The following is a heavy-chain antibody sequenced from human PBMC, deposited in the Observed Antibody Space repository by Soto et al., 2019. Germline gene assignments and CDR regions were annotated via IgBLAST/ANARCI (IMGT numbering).Heavy chain of an antibody. CDR3: ARWVRTFSRLKTSDAFDI. CDR1: GGSISSYY. CDR2: IYYSGST. J-gene: IGHJ3*02. D-gene: IGHD3-16*01. Sequence: SETLSLTCTVSGGSISSYYWSWIRQPPGKGLEWIGYIYYSGSTNYNPSLKSRVTISVDTSKNQFSLKLSSVTAADTAVYYCARWVRTFSRLKTSDAFDIWGQGTMVTVSS. V-gene: IGHV4-59*01.